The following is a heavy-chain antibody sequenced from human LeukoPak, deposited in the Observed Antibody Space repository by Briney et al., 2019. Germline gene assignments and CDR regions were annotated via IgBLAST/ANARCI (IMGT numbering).Heavy chain of an antibody. J-gene: IGHJ4*02. D-gene: IGHD5-18*01. CDR1: GGSISSYY. V-gene: IGHV4-59*08. CDR2: IYYSGGT. Sequence: SETLSLTCTVSGGSISSYYWSWIRQPPGKGLEWIGYIYYSGGTNYNPSLKSRVTISVDTSKNQFSLKLSSVTAADTAVYYCARSAGYSYGGVDFDYWGQGTLVTVSS. CDR3: ARSAGYSYGGVDFDY.